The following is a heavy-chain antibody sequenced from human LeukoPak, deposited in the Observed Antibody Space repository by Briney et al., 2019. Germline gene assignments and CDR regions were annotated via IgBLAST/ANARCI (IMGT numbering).Heavy chain of an antibody. J-gene: IGHJ2*01. CDR3: VRGASSIAALSPFWYFDL. V-gene: IGHV1-46*01. CDR1: GYTFASYY. CDR2: INPSGGST. Sequence: GASVKVSCKASGYTFASYYMHWVRQGPGQGREWMGIINPSGGSTSYAQKFQGRVTMTRDTSTNTVYMELSSLRSEDTAVFYCVRGASSIAALSPFWYFDLWGRGTLVTVSS. D-gene: IGHD6-6*01.